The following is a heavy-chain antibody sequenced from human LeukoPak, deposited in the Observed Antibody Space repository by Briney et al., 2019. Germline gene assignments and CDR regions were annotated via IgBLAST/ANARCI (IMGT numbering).Heavy chain of an antibody. CDR3: AAYDSSGYYYFDY. Sequence: SETLSLTCAVSGYSISSSFYWGWIRQPPGKGLEWIGSIYHTGSTYYNPSLKSRVTISIDTSKNQFSLKLSSVTAADTAVYYCAAYDSSGYYYFDYWGQGTLVTVSS. D-gene: IGHD3-22*01. CDR1: GYSISSSFY. J-gene: IGHJ4*02. CDR2: IYHTGST. V-gene: IGHV4-38-2*01.